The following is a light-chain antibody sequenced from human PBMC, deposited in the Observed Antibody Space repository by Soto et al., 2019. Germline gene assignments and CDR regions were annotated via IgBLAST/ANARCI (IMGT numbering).Light chain of an antibody. CDR3: QQRRSYPST. J-gene: IGKJ4*01. CDR2: AAS. CDR1: QGISSY. Sequence: IQVTQSPSSLSASVGDRVTITCRASQGISSYLAWYQQKPGKAPTLLIYAASTLQSGVPSRFSGSGFGTDFTLTISSLQAEDFSSYYCQQRRSYPSTFGGGTKVEIK. V-gene: IGKV1-9*01.